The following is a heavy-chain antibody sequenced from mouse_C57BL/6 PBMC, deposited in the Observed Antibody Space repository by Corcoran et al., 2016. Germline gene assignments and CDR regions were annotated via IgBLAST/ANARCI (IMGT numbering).Heavy chain of an antibody. V-gene: IGHV1-26*01. D-gene: IGHD2-4*01. CDR1: GYTFTDYY. J-gene: IGHJ3*01. CDR2: INPNNGGT. CDR3: ARSGDYDYGWFAY. Sequence: EVQLQQSGPELVKPGASLKISGKASGYTFTDYYMNWVKQSHGKSLEWIGDINPNNGGTSYNQKFKGKATLTVDKSSSTAYMELRSLTSEDSAVYYCARSGDYDYGWFAYWGQGPLVTVSA.